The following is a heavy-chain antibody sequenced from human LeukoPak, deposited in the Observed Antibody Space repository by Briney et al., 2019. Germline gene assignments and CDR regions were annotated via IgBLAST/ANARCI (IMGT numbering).Heavy chain of an antibody. CDR1: GFNLRSFW. V-gene: IGHV3-7*01. CDR2: INQDGSEK. J-gene: IGHJ4*02. CDR3: AKDSSGWSRD. D-gene: IGHD6-19*01. Sequence: GGSLRLSCAASGFNLRSFWMSWVRQAPGKGLEWVANINQDGSEKYYVGSVQGRFTISRDNAKNSLFLQMNSLRAEDTAVYYCAKDSSGWSRDWGQGTLVSVSS.